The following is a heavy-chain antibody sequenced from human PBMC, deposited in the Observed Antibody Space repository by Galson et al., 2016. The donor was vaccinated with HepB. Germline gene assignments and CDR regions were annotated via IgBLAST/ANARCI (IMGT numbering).Heavy chain of an antibody. Sequence: SLRLSCAASGFTFSSYGMHWVRQAPGKGLEWVAFISYDGSNKKYADSVKGRFTISRDNSKKTLYLQMNSLGAEDTAVYYCAKDGRIYCSSASCHGHFHYWGQGTLLTVSS. CDR2: ISYDGSNK. D-gene: IGHD2-2*01. V-gene: IGHV3-30*18. J-gene: IGHJ4*02. CDR3: AKDGRIYCSSASCHGHFHY. CDR1: GFTFSSYG.